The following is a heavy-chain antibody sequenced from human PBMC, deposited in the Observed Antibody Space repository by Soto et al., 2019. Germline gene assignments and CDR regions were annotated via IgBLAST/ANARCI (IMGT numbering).Heavy chain of an antibody. D-gene: IGHD3-16*01. V-gene: IGHV1-69*01. Sequence: QAHLVQSGPEVKKPGSSVKVSCKDSGGLFSSFAISWVRQAPGQGLEWLGGIIPVFVTTYYAEKFQDRLTITADESTNPAYMELSSLTSGDTAIYYCARGGGPYVWFNEFWGQGTLVTVSS. J-gene: IGHJ4*02. CDR3: ARGGGPYVWFNEF. CDR2: IIPVFVTT. CDR1: GGLFSSFA.